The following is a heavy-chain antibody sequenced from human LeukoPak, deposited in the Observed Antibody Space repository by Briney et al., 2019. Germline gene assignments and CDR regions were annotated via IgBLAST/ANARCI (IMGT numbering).Heavy chain of an antibody. Sequence: SETLSLTCAVYGGSFSGYYWSWIRQPPGKGLEWIGEINHSGSTNYNPSLKSRVTISVDTSKNQFSLKLSSVTAADTAVYYRARGRNSGFDYWGQGTLVTVSS. J-gene: IGHJ4*02. CDR1: GGSFSGYY. CDR2: INHSGST. V-gene: IGHV4-34*01. D-gene: IGHD6-19*01. CDR3: ARGRNSGFDY.